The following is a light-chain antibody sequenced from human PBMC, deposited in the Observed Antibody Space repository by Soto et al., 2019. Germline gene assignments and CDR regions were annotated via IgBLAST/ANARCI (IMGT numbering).Light chain of an antibody. CDR1: QSVSSY. Sequence: EIVFSQSPATLFLFPGERATPSCRASQSVSSYLAWYQQKPGQAPRLLIYDASNRATGIPARFSGSGSGTDFTLTISSLEPEDFAVYYCQQRSNWPLTFGGGTKVDIK. CDR3: QQRSNWPLT. V-gene: IGKV3-11*01. J-gene: IGKJ4*01. CDR2: DAS.